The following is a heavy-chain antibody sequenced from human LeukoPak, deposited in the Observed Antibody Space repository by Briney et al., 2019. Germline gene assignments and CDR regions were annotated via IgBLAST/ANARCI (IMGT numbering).Heavy chain of an antibody. CDR2: INHSGST. D-gene: IGHD5-18*01. CDR1: GYSISSGYY. CDR3: ARRRWLQRGYYFDY. Sequence: SETLSLTCTVSGYSISSGYYWSWIRQPPGKGLEWIGEINHSGSTNYNPSLKSRVTISVDTSKNQFSLKLSSVTAADTAVYYCARRRWLQRGYYFDYWGQGTLVTVSS. J-gene: IGHJ4*02. V-gene: IGHV4-38-2*02.